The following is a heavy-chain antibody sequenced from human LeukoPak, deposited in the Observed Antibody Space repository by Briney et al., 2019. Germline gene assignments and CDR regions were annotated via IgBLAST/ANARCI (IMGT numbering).Heavy chain of an antibody. J-gene: IGHJ4*02. CDR3: ARDVYSSSSIDVFDY. Sequence: GVSVKVSCKASGYTFTSYAMHWVRQAPGQRLEWMGWINAGNGNTKYSQKFQGRVTITRDTSASTAYMELSSLRSEDTAVYYCARDVYSSSSIDVFDYWGQGTLVTVSS. CDR2: INAGNGNT. D-gene: IGHD6-6*01. V-gene: IGHV1-3*01. CDR1: GYTFTSYA.